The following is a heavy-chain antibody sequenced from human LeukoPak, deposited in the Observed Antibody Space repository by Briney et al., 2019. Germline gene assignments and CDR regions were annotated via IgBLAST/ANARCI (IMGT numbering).Heavy chain of an antibody. Sequence: GGSLRLSCAASGFTVSSNYMSWVRQAPGKGLEWVSSISTSSSYIYFADSVKGRFTISRDNAKKSMYLQMNSLRGEETAIYYCAKDRYGSAWFTFDYWGQGTLVTVSS. J-gene: IGHJ4*02. V-gene: IGHV3-21*01. D-gene: IGHD6-19*01. CDR2: ISTSSSYI. CDR1: GFTVSSNY. CDR3: AKDRYGSAWFTFDY.